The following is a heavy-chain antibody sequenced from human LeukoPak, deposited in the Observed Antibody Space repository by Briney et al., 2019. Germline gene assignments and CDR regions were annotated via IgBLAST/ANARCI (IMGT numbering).Heavy chain of an antibody. CDR3: ARKARDSRHLDL. Sequence: SETLSLTCNVSGGSFSSYYWTWTRQSAGKGLEWIGRISASGSTNYNPSLKSRVTVSVDTSNNHFSLNLSSVTAADTAVYWCARKARDSRHLDLWGQGTLVTVSS. V-gene: IGHV4-4*07. CDR2: ISASGST. D-gene: IGHD3-22*01. CDR1: GGSFSSYY. J-gene: IGHJ5*02.